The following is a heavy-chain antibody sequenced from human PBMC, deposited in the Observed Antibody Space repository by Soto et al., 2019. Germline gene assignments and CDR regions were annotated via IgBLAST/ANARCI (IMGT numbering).Heavy chain of an antibody. Sequence: QVQLVQSGAEVKKPGASVKVSCKASGYTFTGYYIHWVRQAPGQGLEWMGWISPYSGGTNYAQKFQGWVTMTRDTSITAAYMELRRLRADDTAVYYCATGAELQRPDYFAMDVWGQGTTVTVSS. V-gene: IGHV1-2*04. CDR1: GYTFTGYY. D-gene: IGHD1-1*01. J-gene: IGHJ6*02. CDR2: ISPYSGGT. CDR3: ATGAELQRPDYFAMDV.